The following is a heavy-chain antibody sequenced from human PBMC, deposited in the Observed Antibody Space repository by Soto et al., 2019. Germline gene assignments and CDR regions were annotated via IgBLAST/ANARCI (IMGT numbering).Heavy chain of an antibody. Sequence: QVRLVHSETEVKKPGASVNVSCKASGYTFTSYTISWVRQAPGQGLEWMGWISANNGNTEFAQKFQDRLTMIADTTTSTGYLELRNLRPDDTAVYYCARSLPWFDPWGQGTLVAVSS. V-gene: IGHV1-18*01. CDR1: GYTFTSYT. CDR3: ARSLPWFDP. J-gene: IGHJ5*02. CDR2: ISANNGNT.